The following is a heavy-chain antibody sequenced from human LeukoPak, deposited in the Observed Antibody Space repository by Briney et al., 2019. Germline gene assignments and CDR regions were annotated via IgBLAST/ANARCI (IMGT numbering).Heavy chain of an antibody. CDR1: GGSISSSSYY. J-gene: IGHJ4*02. CDR2: IYYRGTT. CDR3: ASGSDKYYDSSGYYYSVY. D-gene: IGHD3-22*01. Sequence: PSETLSLTCTVSGGSISSSSYYWGWIRQPPGKGLEWIGSIYYRGTTYYNPSLEGRVTISVDTSKNQFSLKLTSVTAADTAVYYCASGSDKYYDSSGYYYSVYWGQGTLVTVSS. V-gene: IGHV4-39*01.